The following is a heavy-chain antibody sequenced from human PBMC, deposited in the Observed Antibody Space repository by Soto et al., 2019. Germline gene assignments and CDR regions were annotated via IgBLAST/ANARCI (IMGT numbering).Heavy chain of an antibody. D-gene: IGHD3-22*01. J-gene: IGHJ6*02. V-gene: IGHV5-10-1*01. Sequence: GESLKISCKGSGYSFSTFWISWVRQMPGKGLEWMGRIDPSDSYTDYSPSFQGHVTISADKSTSTAYMELSSLRSEDTAVYYCARSVYDSSGFYQNNYYGMDVWGQGTTVTVSS. CDR3: ARSVYDSSGFYQNNYYGMDV. CDR1: GYSFSTFW. CDR2: IDPSDSYT.